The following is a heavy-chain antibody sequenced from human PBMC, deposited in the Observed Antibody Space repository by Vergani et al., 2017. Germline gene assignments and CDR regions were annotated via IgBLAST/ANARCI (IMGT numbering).Heavy chain of an antibody. V-gene: IGHV3-23*01. CDR3: ARIEWDPGAFDY. CDR1: GFTFSSYA. D-gene: IGHD5-12*01. Sequence: EVQLLESGGGLVQPGGSLRLSCAASGFTFSSYAMSWVRQAPGKGLEWVSAISGSGGSTYYADSVKGRFTISRDNSKNTLYLQMNSLRAEDTAVYYCARIEWDPGAFDYWGQGTLVTVSS. CDR2: ISGSGGST. J-gene: IGHJ4*02.